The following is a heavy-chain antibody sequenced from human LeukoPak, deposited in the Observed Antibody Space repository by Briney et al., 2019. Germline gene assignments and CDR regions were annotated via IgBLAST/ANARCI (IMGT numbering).Heavy chain of an antibody. J-gene: IGHJ5*02. V-gene: IGHV3-48*04. Sequence: GGSLRLSCAASGFTFTTYNMNWVRQAPGKGLEWVSYINSDSNTRYYADSVKGRFTISRDNAKNSLYLQMNSLRVEDTAVYYCVREEGILGATRGLFDPWGQGALVTVSP. CDR3: VREEGILGATRGLFDP. D-gene: IGHD1-26*01. CDR1: GFTFTTYN. CDR2: INSDSNTR.